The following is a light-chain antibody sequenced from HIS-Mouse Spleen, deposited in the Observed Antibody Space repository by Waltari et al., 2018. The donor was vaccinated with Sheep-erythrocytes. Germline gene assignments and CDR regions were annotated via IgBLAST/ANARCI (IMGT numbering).Light chain of an antibody. CDR3: SSYAGSNNYV. CDR1: SSDVGGSTD. V-gene: IGLV2-8*01. Sequence: QSALTQPPSASGSPGQSVTISCTGTSSDVGGSTDVSWYQQHPGKAPKLMIYEVSKRPSGVPDRFSGSKSGNTASLTVSGLQAEDEADYYCSSYAGSNNYVFGTGTKVTVL. CDR2: EVS. J-gene: IGLJ1*01.